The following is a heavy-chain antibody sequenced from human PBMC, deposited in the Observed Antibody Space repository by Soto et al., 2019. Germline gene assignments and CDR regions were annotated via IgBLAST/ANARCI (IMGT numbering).Heavy chain of an antibody. D-gene: IGHD3-10*01. CDR1: GISLSTGVVV. CDR3: AHRPEYFYASGSYYNSGFDL. V-gene: IGHV2-5*02. CDR2: IYWDDDK. Sequence: PKQTITLTCAFCGISLSTGVVVDALSPYPPAMDLEWLALIYWDDDKRYSPSLKSRLTVTKDTSKNQVVLTMTNMDPVDTATYYCAHRPEYFYASGSYYNSGFDLWGQGTMVTVSS. J-gene: IGHJ3*01.